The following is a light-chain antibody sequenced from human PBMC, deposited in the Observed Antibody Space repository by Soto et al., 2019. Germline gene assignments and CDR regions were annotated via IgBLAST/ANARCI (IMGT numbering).Light chain of an antibody. CDR3: QQYKNWPRT. CDR2: GAS. V-gene: IGKV3-15*01. Sequence: EIVMTQSPATLSVSPGERATLSCRASQSVSSNLAWYQQKPGQAPRLLIYGASTRATGIPARFSGSGSGTECTLTISSLKSEDLSVYYGQQYKNWPRTFGQGTKVYIK. CDR1: QSVSSN. J-gene: IGKJ1*01.